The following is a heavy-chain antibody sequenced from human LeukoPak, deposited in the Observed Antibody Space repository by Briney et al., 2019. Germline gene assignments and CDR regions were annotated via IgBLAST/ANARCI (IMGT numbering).Heavy chain of an antibody. CDR3: ARSYGAGHYYYGMDV. J-gene: IGHJ6*02. Sequence: ASVKVSCKASGYTFTGYYMHWVRQAPGQGLEWMGWINPNSGDTNYAQKFQGRVTMTRDTSISTAYMELSRLRSDDTAVYYCARSYGAGHYYYGMDVWGQGTTVTVSS. CDR2: INPNSGDT. CDR1: GYTFTGYY. V-gene: IGHV1-2*02. D-gene: IGHD5-18*01.